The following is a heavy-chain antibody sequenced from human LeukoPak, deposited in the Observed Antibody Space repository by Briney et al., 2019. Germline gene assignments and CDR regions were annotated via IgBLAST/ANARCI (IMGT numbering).Heavy chain of an antibody. Sequence: PGRSLRLSCAASGFTFSSYAMHWVRQAPGKGLEWVAVISYDGSNKYYADSVKGRFTISRDNSKNTLYLQMNSLRAEDTAVYYCSALSDWGQGTLVTVSS. CDR3: SALSD. J-gene: IGHJ4*02. V-gene: IGHV3-30*04. CDR2: ISYDGSNK. CDR1: GFTFSSYA.